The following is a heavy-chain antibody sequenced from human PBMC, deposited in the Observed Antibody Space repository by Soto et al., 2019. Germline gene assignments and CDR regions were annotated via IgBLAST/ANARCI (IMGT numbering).Heavy chain of an antibody. CDR3: ARDRYSYGSFDY. CDR2: IYYSGST. V-gene: IGHV4-61*01. CDR1: GGSVSSGSYY. D-gene: IGHD5-18*01. Sequence: QVQLQESGPGLVKPSETLSLTCTVSGGSVSSGSYYWSWIRQPPGKGLEWIGYIYYSGSTNYNPSLTSRVTISVDTSKNQFSLKLSSVTAADTAVYYCARDRYSYGSFDYWGQGTLVTVSS. J-gene: IGHJ4*02.